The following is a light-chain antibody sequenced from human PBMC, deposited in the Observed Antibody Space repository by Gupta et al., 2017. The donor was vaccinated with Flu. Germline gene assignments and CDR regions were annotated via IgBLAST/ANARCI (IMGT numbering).Light chain of an antibody. J-gene: IGKJ2*01. CDR2: AAS. V-gene: IGKV1-39*01. CDR1: QSISSY. Sequence: DIQMTQSPSSLSASVGDRVTITCRASQSISSYLNWYQQKPGKAPKLLIYAASSVQSGVPSRFSGSGSGTDFTLTISRLQPEDFATYYCQQSDSTPYNFGQGTKMDIK. CDR3: QQSDSTPYN.